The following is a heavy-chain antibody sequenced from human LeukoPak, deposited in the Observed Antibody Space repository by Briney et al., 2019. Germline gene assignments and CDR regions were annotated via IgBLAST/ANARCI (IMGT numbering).Heavy chain of an antibody. V-gene: IGHV4-59*05. J-gene: IGHJ4*02. Sequence: SETLSLTCTVSGGSISSYYWTWIRQPPGKGLEWIGSISYSGSTYYNPSLKSRVTISVDTSKNQFSLKLSSVTAADTAVYYCTRHSSSSFNFDYWGQGTLVTVSS. D-gene: IGHD6-13*01. CDR3: TRHSSSSFNFDY. CDR1: GGSISSYY. CDR2: ISYSGST.